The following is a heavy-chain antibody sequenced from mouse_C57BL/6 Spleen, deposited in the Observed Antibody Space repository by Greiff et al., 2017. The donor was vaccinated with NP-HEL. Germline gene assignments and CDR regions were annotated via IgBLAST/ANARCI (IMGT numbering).Heavy chain of an antibody. Sequence: EVQLQQSGAELVRPGASVKLSCTASGFNIKDYYMHWVKQRPEQGLEWIGRIDPEDGDTEYAPQFQGKATMTADTSSNTAYLQLSSLTSEDTAVYYCTTGYDGSIYEDYYAMDYWGQGTSVTVSS. V-gene: IGHV14-1*01. J-gene: IGHJ4*01. D-gene: IGHD1-1*01. CDR2: IDPEDGDT. CDR1: GFNIKDYY. CDR3: TTGYDGSIYEDYYAMDY.